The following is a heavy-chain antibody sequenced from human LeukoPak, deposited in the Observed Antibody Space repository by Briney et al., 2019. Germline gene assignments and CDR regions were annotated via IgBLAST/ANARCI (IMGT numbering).Heavy chain of an antibody. J-gene: IGHJ3*02. V-gene: IGHV1-46*01. CDR3: ARRWLQFRSAFDI. CDR2: INPSGGST. CDR1: GYTFTSYY. D-gene: IGHD5-24*01. Sequence: ASVKVSCKASGYTFTSYYMHWVRQAPGQGLEWMGIINPSGGSTSYAQKFQGRVTITADESTSTAYMELSSLRSEDTAVYYCARRWLQFRSAFDIWGQGTMVTVSS.